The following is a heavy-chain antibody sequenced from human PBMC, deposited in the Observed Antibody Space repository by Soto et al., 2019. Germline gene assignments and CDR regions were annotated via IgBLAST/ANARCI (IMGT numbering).Heavy chain of an antibody. CDR1: GGTFSSYA. D-gene: IGHD5-18*01. V-gene: IGHV1-69*01. Sequence: QVQLVQSGAEVKKPGSSVKVSCKASGGTFSSYAISWVRQAPGQGLEWMGGIIPIFGTANYAQKFQGRVTITADESTSTAYMELSSLRSEDTAVYYCARGGSRQLWLRVGNHYYGMDVWGQGTTVTVSS. J-gene: IGHJ6*02. CDR2: IIPIFGTA. CDR3: ARGGSRQLWLRVGNHYYGMDV.